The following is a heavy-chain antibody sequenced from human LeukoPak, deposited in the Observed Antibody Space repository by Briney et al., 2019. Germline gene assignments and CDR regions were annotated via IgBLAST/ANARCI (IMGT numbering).Heavy chain of an antibody. J-gene: IGHJ4*02. CDR2: IYTSGST. CDR1: GGSISNNY. V-gene: IGHV4-4*09. Sequence: SETLSLTCTVSGGSISNNYWSWIRQPPGKGLEWIGYIYTSGSTNCNPSLKSRVTISVDTSKNQFSLKLNSVTAADTAVYYCARHGFKLLGASRIYFDNWGQGTLVTVSS. D-gene: IGHD1-26*01. CDR3: ARHGFKLLGASRIYFDN.